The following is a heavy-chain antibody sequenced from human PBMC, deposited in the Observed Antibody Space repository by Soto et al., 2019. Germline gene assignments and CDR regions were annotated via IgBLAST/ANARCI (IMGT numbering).Heavy chain of an antibody. D-gene: IGHD6-19*01. CDR1: GFTFDDYA. V-gene: IGHV3-9*01. Sequence: GGSLRLSCAASGFTFDDYAMHWVRQAPGKGLEWVSGISWNSGSIGYADSVKGRFTISRDNAKNSLYLQMNSLRAEDTALYYCAKDIRSSGWYVGPQTHHDAFDIWGQGTMVTVSS. CDR3: AKDIRSSGWYVGPQTHHDAFDI. CDR2: ISWNSGSI. J-gene: IGHJ3*02.